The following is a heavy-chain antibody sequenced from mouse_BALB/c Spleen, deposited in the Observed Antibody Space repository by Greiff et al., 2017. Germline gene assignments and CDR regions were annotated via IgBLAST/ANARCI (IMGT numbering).Heavy chain of an antibody. CDR1: GFSLTGYG. CDR3: ARVIYYYGSSSYWYFDV. J-gene: IGHJ1*01. V-gene: IGHV2-6-7*01. D-gene: IGHD1-1*01. Sequence: QVQLKESGPGLVAPSQSLSITCTVSGFSLTGYGVNWVRQPPGKGLEWLGMIWGDGSTDYNSALKSRLSISKDNSKSQVFLKMNSLQTDDTARYYCARVIYYYGSSSYWYFDVWGAGTTVTVSS. CDR2: IWGDGST.